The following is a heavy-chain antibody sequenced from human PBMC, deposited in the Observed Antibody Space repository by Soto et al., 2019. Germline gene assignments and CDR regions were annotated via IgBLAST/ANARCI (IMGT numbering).Heavy chain of an antibody. CDR1: GFSLSSSGMS. Sequence: SGPTLVNPTQPLTLTCTFSGFSLSSSGMSVGWFRQAPGKAPEWLSLVYWNDDKRYSPSLKSRLTISKDTSTNQVVLTMTNMDSVDTGTYYCAHMYYYDGSGYYPTSDYWGQGTLVTVS. CDR3: AHMYYYDGSGYYPTSDY. D-gene: IGHD3-22*01. J-gene: IGHJ4*02. V-gene: IGHV2-5*01. CDR2: VYWNDDK.